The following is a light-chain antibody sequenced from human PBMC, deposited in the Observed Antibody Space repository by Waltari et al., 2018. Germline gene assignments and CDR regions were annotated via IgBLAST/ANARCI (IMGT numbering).Light chain of an antibody. V-gene: IGKV2-30*01. CDR2: KVS. Sequence: DVVMTQSPLSLPVTLGQSASISCRSSQSLLYSDGSTYLSWFQQRPGQFPRRLIHKVSNRDSGVPYRFSGRGSGTDFTLKIIRVEAEDVGVYYCKQATRWPLTFGGGTKVEIK. J-gene: IGKJ4*01. CDR1: QSLLYSDGSTY. CDR3: KQATRWPLT.